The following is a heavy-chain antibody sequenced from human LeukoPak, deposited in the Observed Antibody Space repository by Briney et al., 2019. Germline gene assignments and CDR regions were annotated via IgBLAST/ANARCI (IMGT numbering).Heavy chain of an antibody. CDR2: ISGSGPGT. V-gene: IGHV3-23*01. J-gene: IGHJ3*02. Sequence: GGSLRLSCAASGLTFISYAMIWVRQAPGKGLEWVSAISGSGPGTYYADSVKGRFTISRDNSKNTLYLQMNSLRAEDTAVYYCAKLGAGASDIWGQGTMLTVSS. CDR1: GLTFISYA. D-gene: IGHD1-26*01. CDR3: AKLGAGASDI.